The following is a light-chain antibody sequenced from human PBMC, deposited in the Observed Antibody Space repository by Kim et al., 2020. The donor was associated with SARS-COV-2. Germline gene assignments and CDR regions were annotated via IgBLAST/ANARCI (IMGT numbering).Light chain of an antibody. Sequence: EIVMTQSSATLSVSPGERATLSCRASQSVSSNLAWYQQKPGQAPRLLIYDASTRATGIPARFSGSGSGTEFTLTISSLQSEDFAVYYCQQYNNWAPYTFGQGTKLEIK. CDR3: QQYNNWAPYT. V-gene: IGKV3-15*01. CDR2: DAS. J-gene: IGKJ2*01. CDR1: QSVSSN.